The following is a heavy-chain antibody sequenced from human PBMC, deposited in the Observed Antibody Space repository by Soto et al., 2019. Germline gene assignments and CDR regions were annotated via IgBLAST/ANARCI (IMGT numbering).Heavy chain of an antibody. CDR3: AKDTYYYDSSGYYRDY. V-gene: IGHV3-30*18. CDR1: GFTFSSYG. J-gene: IGHJ4*02. CDR2: ISYDGSNK. D-gene: IGHD3-22*01. Sequence: PRWSLRLSCAASGFTFSSYGMHWFRQAPGKGLEWVAVISYDGSNKYYADSVKGRFTISRDNSKNTLYLQMNSLRAEDTAVYYCAKDTYYYDSSGYYRDYWGQGTLVTVSS.